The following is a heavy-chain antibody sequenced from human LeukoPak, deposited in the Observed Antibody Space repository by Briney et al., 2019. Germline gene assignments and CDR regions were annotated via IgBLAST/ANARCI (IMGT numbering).Heavy chain of an antibody. D-gene: IGHD5-24*01. V-gene: IGHV4-4*09. CDR2: IYVSGET. CDR3: VRRGADMATIPDYRYYYMDV. J-gene: IGHJ6*03. Sequence: PSETLSLTCAVWGGSISSYSWIWVRQPPGRGGEGVAYIYVSGETDSHAFLKSRVTISVDSSKNQISLKLSSVTAADTAVYYCVRRGADMATIPDYRYYYMDVWGKGATVTVSS. CDR1: GGSISSYS.